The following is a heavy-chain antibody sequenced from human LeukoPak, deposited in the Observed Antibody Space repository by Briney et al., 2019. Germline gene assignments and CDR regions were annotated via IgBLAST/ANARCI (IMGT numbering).Heavy chain of an antibody. CDR1: GYSFTSYW. D-gene: IGHD3-22*01. CDR2: VYPGESDN. CDR3: ARRAYYYDSSGYYYYFDY. Sequence: GESLKISCKGSGYSFTSYWIGWGRQVPGKGVGWMGIVYPGESDNRYSPSFQAHVTISPDKSISTAYLQWSSLKASDTAMYYCARRAYYYDSSGYYYYFDYWGQGTLVTVSS. V-gene: IGHV5-51*01. J-gene: IGHJ4*02.